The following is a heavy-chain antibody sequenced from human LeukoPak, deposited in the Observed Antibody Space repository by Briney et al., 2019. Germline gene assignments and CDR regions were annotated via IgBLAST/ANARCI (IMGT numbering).Heavy chain of an antibody. CDR2: ISGSGGST. D-gene: IGHD2-2*01. Sequence: GGSLRLSCAASEFTFSSYAMSWVRQAPGKGLEWVSAISGSGGSTYYADSVKGRSTISRDNSKNTLYLQMNSLRAEDTAVYYCAKTPTVVPAAYDYWRQGTLVTVSS. V-gene: IGHV3-23*01. J-gene: IGHJ4*02. CDR3: AKTPTVVPAAYDY. CDR1: EFTFSSYA.